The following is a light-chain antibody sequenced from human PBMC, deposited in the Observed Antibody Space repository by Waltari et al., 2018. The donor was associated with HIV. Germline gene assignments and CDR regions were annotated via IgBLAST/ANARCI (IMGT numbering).Light chain of an antibody. V-gene: IGLV1-40*01. CDR1: SSNIGAGYD. CDR2: ADD. CDR3: QSYDSSLSGSFV. Sequence: QSVLTQPPSVSGAPGQRVTISCTGSSSNIGAGYDVHWFQQLLGTAPKLPIYADDNRPSGVPDRFSGSKSGTSASLAITGLQAEDEADYYCQSYDSSLSGSFVFGTGTKVTVL. J-gene: IGLJ1*01.